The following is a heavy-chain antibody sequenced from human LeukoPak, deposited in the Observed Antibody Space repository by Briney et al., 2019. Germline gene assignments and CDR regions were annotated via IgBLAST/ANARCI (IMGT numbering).Heavy chain of an antibody. D-gene: IGHD6-13*01. Sequence: SGGSLRLSCAASGFTFSSYGMHWVRQAPGKGLEWVAVISYDGSNKYYADSVKGRFTISRDNAKNSLYLQMNSLRAEDTAVYYCAGHSSSWYIDYWGQGTLVTVSS. CDR1: GFTFSSYG. V-gene: IGHV3-30*03. J-gene: IGHJ4*02. CDR2: ISYDGSNK. CDR3: AGHSSSWYIDY.